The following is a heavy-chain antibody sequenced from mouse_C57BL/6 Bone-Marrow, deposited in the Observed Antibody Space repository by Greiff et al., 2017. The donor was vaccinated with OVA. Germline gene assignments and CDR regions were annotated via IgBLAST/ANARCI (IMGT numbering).Heavy chain of an antibody. J-gene: IGHJ4*01. CDR1: GFTFSDYY. CDR3: ARAWFGAMDY. D-gene: IGHD2-2*01. Sequence: EVKLMESEGGLVQPGSSMKLSCTASGFTFSDYYMAWVRQVPEKGLEWVANINYDGSSTYYLDSLKSRFIISRDNAKNILYLQMSSLKSEDTATYYCARAWFGAMDYWGQGTSVTVSS. CDR2: INYDGSST. V-gene: IGHV5-16*01.